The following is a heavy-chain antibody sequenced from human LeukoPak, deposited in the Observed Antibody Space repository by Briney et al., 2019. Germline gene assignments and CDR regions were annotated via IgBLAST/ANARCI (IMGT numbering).Heavy chain of an antibody. CDR2: ISYNGGST. CDR1: GFTFSSYA. D-gene: IGHD3-22*01. CDR3: AREGHYGSSGYCDY. J-gene: IGHJ4*02. V-gene: IGHV3-64*01. Sequence: PGGSLRLSCAASGFTFSSYAMHWVRQAPGKGLEYVSAISYNGGSTYYANSVKGRFSISRDNSKNTLYLQMGSLRPEDMAVYYCAREGHYGSSGYCDYWGRGTLVTVSS.